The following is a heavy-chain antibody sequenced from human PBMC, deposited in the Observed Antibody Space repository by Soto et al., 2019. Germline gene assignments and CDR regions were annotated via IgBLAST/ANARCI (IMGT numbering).Heavy chain of an antibody. CDR3: ATGIGWQIDY. J-gene: IGHJ4*02. CDR1: GGSFTNYY. Sequence: SETLSLTCTVSGGSFTNYYWSWIRQPPGRGLEWIGYIYNTGATKYNPSLQSRVTISLDTPRNQFSLRLTSVTAADTAVYYCATGIGWQIDYWGQGTLVTVSS. CDR2: IYNTGAT. V-gene: IGHV4-59*08. D-gene: IGHD6-19*01.